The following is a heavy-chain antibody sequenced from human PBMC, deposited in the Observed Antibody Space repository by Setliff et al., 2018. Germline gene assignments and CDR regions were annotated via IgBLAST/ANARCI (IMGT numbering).Heavy chain of an antibody. J-gene: IGHJ4*02. CDR1: GFTFSTYA. V-gene: IGHV3-23*01. CDR3: AKAESSTAASTPIDY. Sequence: GGSLRLSCAASGFTFSTYAMNWVRQAPGKGLEWVASLSASGVSTYYADSVKGQFTISRDNSNNILYLQMNNLGAEDTALYYCAKAESSTAASTPIDYWGRGILVTVSS. CDR2: LSASGVST. D-gene: IGHD2-2*01.